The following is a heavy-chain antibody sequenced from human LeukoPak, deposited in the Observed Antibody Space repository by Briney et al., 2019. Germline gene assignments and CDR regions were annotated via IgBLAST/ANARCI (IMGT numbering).Heavy chain of an antibody. CDR1: EFIFSSYS. Sequence: GGSLRLSCAASEFIFSSYSMNWVRQAPGKGLEWVSYISSSSSTIYYADSVKGRFTISRDNAKNSLYLQMNSLRDEDTAVYYCARDQTPHYYDSSGYYRNDAFDIWGQGTMVTVSS. J-gene: IGHJ3*02. CDR3: ARDQTPHYYDSSGYYRNDAFDI. CDR2: ISSSSSTI. V-gene: IGHV3-48*02. D-gene: IGHD3-22*01.